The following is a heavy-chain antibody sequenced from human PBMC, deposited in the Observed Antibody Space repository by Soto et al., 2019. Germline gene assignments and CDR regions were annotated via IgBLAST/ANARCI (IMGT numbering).Heavy chain of an antibody. CDR1: GFSFSSYA. J-gene: IGHJ4*02. V-gene: IGHV3-23*01. D-gene: IGHD6-13*01. CDR2: ISGSDGST. CDR3: ARDRERDAWYEDY. Sequence: EVQLLESGGGLVQPGGSLRLSCVASGFSFSSYAMSWVRQAPGMGLEWVSVISGSDGSTYYADSVKGRFSISRDNSKNTLYLQMNSLRAEDTAAYYCARDRERDAWYEDYWGQGTLVTVSS.